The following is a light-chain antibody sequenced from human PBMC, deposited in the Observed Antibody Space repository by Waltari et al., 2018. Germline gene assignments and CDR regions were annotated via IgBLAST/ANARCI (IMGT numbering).Light chain of an antibody. V-gene: IGLV2-14*04. CDR3: SSYTSSSAWV. CDR2: DVS. Sequence: YQQHPGKAPKHMSYDVSKRPSGVSNRFSGSKSGNTASLTISGLQAEDEADYYCSSYTSSSAWVFGGGTKLTVL. J-gene: IGLJ3*02.